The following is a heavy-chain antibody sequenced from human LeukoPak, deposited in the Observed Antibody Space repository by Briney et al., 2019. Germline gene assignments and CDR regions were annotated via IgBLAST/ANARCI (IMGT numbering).Heavy chain of an antibody. Sequence: GGSLRLSCAASGFTFSDYYMSWIRQAPGKGLEWGSYISDSSGYTKDADSVKGRFTISRDNSKNTLYLQMNSLRAEDTAVYYCARDGIAAAGQYYCYGMDVWGQGTTVTVSS. CDR1: GFTFSDYY. V-gene: IGHV3-11*06. CDR3: ARDGIAAAGQYYCYGMDV. J-gene: IGHJ6*02. CDR2: ISDSSGYT. D-gene: IGHD6-13*01.